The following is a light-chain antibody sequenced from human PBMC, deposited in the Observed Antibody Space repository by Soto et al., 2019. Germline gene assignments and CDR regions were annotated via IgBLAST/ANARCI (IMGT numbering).Light chain of an antibody. J-gene: IGKJ1*01. CDR2: GAS. CDR3: QQYGSSPWT. Sequence: EIVWTQSPGTLSLSPGERATLSCRASQSVSNSYIAWYQQKPGQAPRLLIYGASSRANGIPDRFSGSGSGPDFSLTISGLEPEDFAVYCCQQYGSSPWTFGQGTKGESK. V-gene: IGKV3-20*01. CDR1: QSVSNSY.